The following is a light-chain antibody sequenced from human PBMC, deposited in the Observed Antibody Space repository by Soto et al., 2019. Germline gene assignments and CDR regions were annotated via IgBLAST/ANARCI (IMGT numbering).Light chain of an antibody. CDR2: AAS. CDR1: QAISNY. Sequence: DVQMTQSPSSLSASVGDRVTITCRASQAISNYLAWFQQKPGKVPKLLIYAASTLQSGVPSRFSGSGSGTDFILTISSLQAEDVATYYCQKYNTAPQTFGPGTKVDLK. V-gene: IGKV1-27*01. CDR3: QKYNTAPQT. J-gene: IGKJ3*01.